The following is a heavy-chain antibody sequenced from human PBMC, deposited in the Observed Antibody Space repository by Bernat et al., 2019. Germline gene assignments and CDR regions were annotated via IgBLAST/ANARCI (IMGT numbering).Heavy chain of an antibody. CDR2: INPNSGGT. Sequence: QVQLVQSGAEVKKPGASVKVSCKASGYTFTGYYMHWVRQAPGQGLEWMGRINPNSGGTNYAQKFQGWVTMTRDTSISTAYMELSRLRSDDTAVYYCAREGGTISGSYKAFDIWGQGTMVTVSS. CDR1: GYTFTGYY. CDR3: AREGGTISGSYKAFDI. D-gene: IGHD1-26*01. J-gene: IGHJ3*02. V-gene: IGHV1-2*04.